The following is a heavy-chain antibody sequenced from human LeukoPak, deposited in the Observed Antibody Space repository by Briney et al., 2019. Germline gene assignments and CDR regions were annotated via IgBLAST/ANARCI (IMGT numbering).Heavy chain of an antibody. Sequence: PSETLSLTCTVSGDSISSSGYYWGWIRQPPGKGLEWIASIYYSGRTYYNPSLKSRITISVDSSKNQFSLRLSSVTAADTAVYYCARRKYYTIENRGQGTLVTVSS. CDR2: IYYSGRT. D-gene: IGHD3-10*01. CDR1: GDSISSSGYY. J-gene: IGHJ4*02. CDR3: ARRKYYTIEN. V-gene: IGHV4-39*01.